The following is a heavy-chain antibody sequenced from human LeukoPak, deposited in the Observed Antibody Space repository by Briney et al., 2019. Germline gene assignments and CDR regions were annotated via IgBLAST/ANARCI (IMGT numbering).Heavy chain of an antibody. CDR1: GFTFDDYA. Sequence: PGRSLRLSCAASGFTFDDYAMHWVRQAPGKGLEWVAVISYDGSNKYYADSVKGRFTISRDNSKNTLYLQMNSLRAEDTAVYYCARDRTMVRGVIDYWGQGTLVTVSS. CDR2: ISYDGSNK. D-gene: IGHD3-10*01. J-gene: IGHJ4*02. CDR3: ARDRTMVRGVIDY. V-gene: IGHV3-30-3*01.